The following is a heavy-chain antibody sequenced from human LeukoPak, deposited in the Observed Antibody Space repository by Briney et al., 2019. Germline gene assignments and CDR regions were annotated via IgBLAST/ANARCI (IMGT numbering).Heavy chain of an antibody. Sequence: SVRVSCKASGGTFSSYAISWVRQAPGQGLEWMGRIIPILGIANYAQKFQGRVTITADKSTSTAYMELSSLRSEDTAVYYCARQVVAASGNWFDPWGQGTLVTVSS. J-gene: IGHJ5*02. CDR2: IIPILGIA. CDR3: ARQVVAASGNWFDP. D-gene: IGHD2-15*01. CDR1: GGTFSSYA. V-gene: IGHV1-69*04.